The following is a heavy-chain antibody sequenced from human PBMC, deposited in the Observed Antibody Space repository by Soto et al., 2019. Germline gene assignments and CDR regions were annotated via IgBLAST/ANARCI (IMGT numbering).Heavy chain of an antibody. D-gene: IGHD6-19*01. CDR2: ISYDGSNK. CDR1: GLTFRNYG. CDR3: VSLRQDGSGWYYFDY. Sequence: QVQLVESGGGVVQPGRSLRLSCAASGLTFRNYGMHWVRQAPGKGLEWVAVISYDGSNKYYADSVKGRFTISRDNSKNTLYLQMTSLRVEDTAVYSCVSLRQDGSGWYYFDYWGQGTLVTVSS. V-gene: IGHV3-30*03. J-gene: IGHJ4*02.